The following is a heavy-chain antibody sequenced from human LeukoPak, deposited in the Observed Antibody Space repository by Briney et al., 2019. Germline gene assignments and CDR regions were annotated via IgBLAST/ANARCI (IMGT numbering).Heavy chain of an antibody. D-gene: IGHD3-3*01. CDR3: ARGGKWSNWFDP. J-gene: IGHJ5*02. Sequence: SETLSLTCAVYGGSFSGYYWSWIRQPPGKGLEWIGEINHSGSTNFNPSLKSRVTISVDTSKNQFSLKLSSVTAADTAVYYCARGGKWSNWFDPWGQGTLVTVSS. CDR1: GGSFSGYY. V-gene: IGHV4-34*01. CDR2: INHSGST.